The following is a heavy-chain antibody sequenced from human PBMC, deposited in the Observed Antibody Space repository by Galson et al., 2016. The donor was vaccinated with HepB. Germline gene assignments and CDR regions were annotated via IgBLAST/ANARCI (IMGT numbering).Heavy chain of an antibody. Sequence: SVKVSCKASGYTFASYDINWVRQAPGQGLEWMGWINPSSGDTGYAQKLQARVTMTRNTFINTAYMELRSLRFDDTAVYYCARVLRRGYSNYDANWGQGTLVTVSS. J-gene: IGHJ4*02. CDR1: GYTFASYD. D-gene: IGHD5-12*01. CDR3: ARVLRRGYSNYDAN. CDR2: INPSSGDT. V-gene: IGHV1-8*01.